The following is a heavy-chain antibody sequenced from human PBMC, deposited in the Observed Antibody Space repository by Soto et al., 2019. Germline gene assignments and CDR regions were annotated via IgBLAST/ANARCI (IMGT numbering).Heavy chain of an antibody. CDR2: LDHQGYS. CDR3: ARVPVTGYFDWLGP. J-gene: IGHJ5*02. CDR1: GAPITSNY. Sequence: PSETLSLTCSVSGAPITSNYWTWIRQPPGKGLEWIGYLDHQGYSNYSPSLRGRVSMSIDTSKNQLSLKVHSVTAADTAVYYCARVPVTGYFDWLGPWGQGTLVTVSS. D-gene: IGHD3-9*01. V-gene: IGHV4-59*01.